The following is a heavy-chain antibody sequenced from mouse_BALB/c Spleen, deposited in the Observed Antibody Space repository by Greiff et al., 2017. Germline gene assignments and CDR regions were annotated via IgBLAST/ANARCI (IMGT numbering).Heavy chain of an antibody. Sequence: EVMLVESGGGLVQPGGSRKLSCAASGFTFSSFGMHWVRQAPEKGLEWVAYISSGSSTIYYADTVKGRFTISRDNPKNTLFLQMTSLRSEDTAMYYCARPPSLYYYAMDYWGQGTSVTVSS. D-gene: IGHD6-5*01. CDR2: ISSGSSTI. J-gene: IGHJ4*01. CDR1: GFTFSSFG. V-gene: IGHV5-17*02. CDR3: ARPPSLYYYAMDY.